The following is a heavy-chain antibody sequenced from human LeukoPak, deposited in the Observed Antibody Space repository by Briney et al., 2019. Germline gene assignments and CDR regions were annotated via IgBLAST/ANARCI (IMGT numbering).Heavy chain of an antibody. Sequence: GGSLRLSCAASGFTFSSYSMNWVRQAPGKGLEWVSSISSSSSYIYYADSVKGRFTISRDNAKNSLYLQMNSLRAEDTAVYYCARDSNGGYCSSTSCFFPWYFDLWGRGILVTVSS. D-gene: IGHD2-2*01. CDR2: ISSSSSYI. V-gene: IGHV3-21*01. CDR3: ARDSNGGYCSSTSCFFPWYFDL. CDR1: GFTFSSYS. J-gene: IGHJ2*01.